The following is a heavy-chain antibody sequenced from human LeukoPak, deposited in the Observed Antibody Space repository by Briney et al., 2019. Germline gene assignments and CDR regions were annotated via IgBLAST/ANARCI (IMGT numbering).Heavy chain of an antibody. D-gene: IGHD6-19*01. CDR3: ARDLWLAGYYYYGMDV. CDR2: IKQDGSEK. V-gene: IGHV3-7*01. J-gene: IGHJ6*02. Sequence: GGSLRLSCAASGFTFSSYWMSWVRQAPGKGLEWVANIKQDGSEKYYVDSVKGRFTISRDNAKNSLYLQMNSLRAEDTAVYYCARDLWLAGYYYYGMDVWGRGTTVTVSS. CDR1: GFTFSSYW.